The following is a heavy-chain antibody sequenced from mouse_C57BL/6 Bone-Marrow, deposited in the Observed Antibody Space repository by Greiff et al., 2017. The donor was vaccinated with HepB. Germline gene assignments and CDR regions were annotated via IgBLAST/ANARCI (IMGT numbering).Heavy chain of an antibody. CDR3: ARHDDYGSSYAFAY. J-gene: IGHJ3*01. CDR2: IWSDGST. Sequence: QVQLKESGPGLVAPSQSLSITCTVSGFSLTSYGVHWVRQPPGKGLEWLVVIWSDGSTTYNSALKSRLSISKDNSKSQVFLKMNSLQTDDTAMYYCARHDDYGSSYAFAYWGQGTLVTVAA. CDR1: GFSLTSYG. D-gene: IGHD1-1*01. V-gene: IGHV2-6-1*01.